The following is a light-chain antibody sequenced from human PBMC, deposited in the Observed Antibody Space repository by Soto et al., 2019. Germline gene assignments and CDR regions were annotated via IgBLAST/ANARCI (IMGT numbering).Light chain of an antibody. CDR2: GAS. CDR3: QQYTNWPPLS. CDR1: QSVGSD. V-gene: IGKV3-15*01. Sequence: EIVMTQSPATLSVSPGERATLSCRASQSVGSDLAWYQQRPGQAPRLLIYGASTRATGIPARFSGSVSGPDFALTTSSLHSQDVAGYYSQQYTNWPPLSFGGGTKVEIK. J-gene: IGKJ4*01.